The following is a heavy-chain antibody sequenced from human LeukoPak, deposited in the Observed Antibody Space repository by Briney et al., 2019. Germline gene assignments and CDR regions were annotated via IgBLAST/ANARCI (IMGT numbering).Heavy chain of an antibody. CDR1: GGSLSSSSYY. Sequence: SETLSLTCTVSGGSLSSSSYYRGWLRQPPGKGVEWIGSIYYSWSTYYNPPLKSRVTISVDTSKNQFSLKLSSVTAADTAVYYCARQEVAGSRYYYYGMDVWGQGTTVTVSS. D-gene: IGHD6-19*01. J-gene: IGHJ6*02. CDR2: IYYSWST. V-gene: IGHV4-39*01. CDR3: ARQEVAGSRYYYYGMDV.